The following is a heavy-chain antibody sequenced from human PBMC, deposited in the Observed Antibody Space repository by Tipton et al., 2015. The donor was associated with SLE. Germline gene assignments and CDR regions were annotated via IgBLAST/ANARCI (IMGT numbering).Heavy chain of an antibody. CDR2: IYTSGST. D-gene: IGHD3-3*01. CDR3: ARSAIFGVIMGGYFDY. V-gene: IGHV4-4*07. J-gene: IGHJ4*02. CDR1: GGSISSYY. Sequence: TLSLTCPVSGGSISSYYWSWIRQPAGKGLEWIGRIYTSGSTNYNPSLKSRVTMSVDTSKNQFSLKLSSVTAADTAVYYCARSAIFGVIMGGYFDYWGQGTLVTVSS.